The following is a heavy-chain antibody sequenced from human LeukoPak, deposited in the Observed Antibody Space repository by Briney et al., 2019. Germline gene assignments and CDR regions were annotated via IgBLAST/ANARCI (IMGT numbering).Heavy chain of an antibody. V-gene: IGHV3-74*01. J-gene: IGHJ4*02. CDR1: GFTFSSYW. Sequence: PGGSLRLSCAASGFTFSSYWMHWVRQAPGKGLVWVSRINSDGSSTSYADSVKGRFTISRDNAKNTLYLQMNSLRAEDTAVYHCARGITMVRGSGLDYWGQGTLVTVSS. CDR2: INSDGSST. D-gene: IGHD3-10*01. CDR3: ARGITMVRGSGLDY.